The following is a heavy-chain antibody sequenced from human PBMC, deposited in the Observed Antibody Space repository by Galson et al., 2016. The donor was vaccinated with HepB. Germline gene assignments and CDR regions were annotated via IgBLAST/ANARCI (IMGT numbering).Heavy chain of an antibody. CDR2: TYYRSKWYY. J-gene: IGHJ4*02. V-gene: IGHV6-1*01. Sequence: ETLSLTCAISGVSLSSNVAAWFWIRQSPSRGLEWLGRTYYRSKWYYDYAVSVKSRVAINVGTSKNQFSLRLNFVTPEDTAIYYCATGTADGTAFRYWGQGTLVTVSS. CDR1: GVSLSSNVAA. CDR3: ATGTADGTAFRY. D-gene: IGHD6-13*01.